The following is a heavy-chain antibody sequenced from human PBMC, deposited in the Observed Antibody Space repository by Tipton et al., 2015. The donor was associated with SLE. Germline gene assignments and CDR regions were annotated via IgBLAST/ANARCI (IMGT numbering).Heavy chain of an antibody. D-gene: IGHD2/OR15-2a*01. J-gene: IGHJ4*02. V-gene: IGHV1-24*01. Sequence: QVQLVQSGAEVKKPGASVKVSCKLSGYTLTEISVHWVRHAPGKGLEWMGGFDPEDGERIYAQKFQGRVTLTEDTSADTAYMELSSLRSEDTAMYYCTTRGTKNYYLSLDYWGQGTLVTVSS. CDR2: FDPEDGER. CDR1: GYTLTEIS. CDR3: TTRGTKNYYLSLDY.